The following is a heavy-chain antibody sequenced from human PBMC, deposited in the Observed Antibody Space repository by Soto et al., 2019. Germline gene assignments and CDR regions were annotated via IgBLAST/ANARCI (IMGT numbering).Heavy chain of an antibody. CDR2: FDPEDGET. V-gene: IGHV1-24*01. D-gene: IGHD3-9*01. J-gene: IGHJ4*02. Sequence: QVQLVQSGAEVKKPGASVKVSCKVSGYTLTELSMHWVRQAPGKGLEWMGGFDPEDGETIYAQKFQGRVTMTEDKYTDTDYIEESSVRSEDTTVYYCETGRFAEAPGHFDGLLFPGLRFDSWGQGTLVTVSS. CDR3: ETGRFAEAPGHFDGLLFPGLRFDS. CDR1: GYTLTELS.